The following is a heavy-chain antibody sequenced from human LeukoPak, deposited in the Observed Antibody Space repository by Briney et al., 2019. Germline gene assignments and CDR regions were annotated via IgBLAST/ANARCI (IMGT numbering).Heavy chain of an antibody. Sequence: PSQTLYLTCTVSGGSISSGGYYWSWTRQHPGKGLEWIGYIYYSGSTYYNPSLKSRVTISVDTSKNQFSLKLSSVTAADTAVYYCARESVGASGGYYYYYLDVWGKGTTVTVSS. CDR3: ARESVGASGGYYYYYLDV. D-gene: IGHD6-25*01. V-gene: IGHV4-31*03. J-gene: IGHJ6*03. CDR2: IYYSGST. CDR1: GGSISSGGYY.